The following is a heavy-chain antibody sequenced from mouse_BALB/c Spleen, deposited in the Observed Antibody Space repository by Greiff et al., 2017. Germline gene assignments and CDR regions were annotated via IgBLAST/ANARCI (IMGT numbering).Heavy chain of an antibody. Sequence: DVQLQESGPGLVKPSQSLSLTCSVTGYSITSGYYWNWIRQFPGNKLEWMGYISYDGSNNYNPSLKNRISITRDTSKNQFFLKLNSVTTEDTATYYCARCGNYEQAMDYWGQGTSVTVSS. J-gene: IGHJ4*01. D-gene: IGHD2-1*01. CDR3: ARCGNYEQAMDY. V-gene: IGHV3-6*02. CDR1: GYSITSGYY. CDR2: ISYDGSN.